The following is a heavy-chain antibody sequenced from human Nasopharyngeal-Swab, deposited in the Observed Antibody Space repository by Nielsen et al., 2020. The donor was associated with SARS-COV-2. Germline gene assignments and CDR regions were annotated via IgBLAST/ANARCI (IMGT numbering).Heavy chain of an antibody. CDR3: ARDDGSLGDS. V-gene: IGHV3-30-3*01. CDR1: GFTFSSYA. CDR2: ISYDGSNK. Sequence: GESLKISCAASGFTFSSYAMHWVRQAPGKGLEWVAVISYDGSNKYYADSVKGRFTISRDSAKNALYLEMNSLRPEDTAVYYCARDDGSLGDSWGQGTLVTVSS. D-gene: IGHD3-10*01. J-gene: IGHJ4*02.